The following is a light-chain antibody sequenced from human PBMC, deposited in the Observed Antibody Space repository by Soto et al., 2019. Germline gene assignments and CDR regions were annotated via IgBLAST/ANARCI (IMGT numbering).Light chain of an antibody. J-gene: IGKJ2*01. CDR2: DAS. CDR1: QSVSSY. CDR3: QQRSNWPHT. V-gene: IGKV3-11*01. Sequence: EIVLTQSPATLSLSPGERATLSCRVSQSVSSYLAWYQQKPGQAPWLLIYDASKRATGIPARFSGSGSGTDFTLTISSLEPEDSAVYFCQQRSNWPHTFGQGTKLEIK.